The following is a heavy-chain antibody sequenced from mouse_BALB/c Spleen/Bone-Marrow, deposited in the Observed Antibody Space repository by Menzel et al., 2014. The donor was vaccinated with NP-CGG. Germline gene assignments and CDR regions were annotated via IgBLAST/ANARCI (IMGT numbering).Heavy chain of an antibody. J-gene: IGHJ1*01. CDR1: GYTFTTYP. D-gene: IGHD2-10*02. V-gene: IGHV1-47*01. Sequence: QVQLKQSGAELVKPGASVKMSCKAFGYTFTTYPIEWMKQNHGKSLEWIGNFHPYNDDTKYNEKFKGKAKLTVEKSSSTAYLELSRLTSDDSAVYYCARGYGNWYFDVWGAGTTVTVSS. CDR2: FHPYNDDT. CDR3: ARGYGNWYFDV.